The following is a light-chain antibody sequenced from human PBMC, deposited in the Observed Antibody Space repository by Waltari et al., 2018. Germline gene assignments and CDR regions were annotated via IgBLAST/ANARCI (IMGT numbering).Light chain of an antibody. V-gene: IGKV1-39*01. Sequence: DIQITQSPSSLSASVGDSVTITCRASPGISSYLNWYQQKPGKAPKLLIYAASSWQSGVPSRFSGSGSGTDFTPTISSLQPEDFATYYCQQSYSTPQTFGQGTKVEIK. CDR2: AAS. CDR1: PGISSY. CDR3: QQSYSTPQT. J-gene: IGKJ1*01.